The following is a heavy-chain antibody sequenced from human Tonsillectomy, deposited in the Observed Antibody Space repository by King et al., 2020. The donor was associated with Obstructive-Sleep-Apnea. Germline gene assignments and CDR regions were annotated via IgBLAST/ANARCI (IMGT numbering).Heavy chain of an antibody. J-gene: IGHJ4*02. CDR3: AKDYYYDSNGPPRGIFDN. D-gene: IGHD3-22*01. CDR1: GFKFASYA. CDR2: ISGSGGRT. V-gene: IGHV3-23*01. Sequence: VQLLESGGDLVQPGGSLRLSCAASGFKFASYALTWVRQAPGKGLEWVSTISGSGGRTNYADSVKGRFTISSDTSKNTLNLQMNSLRAEDTAIYYCAKDYYYDSNGPPRGIFDNWGQGTLVTVSS.